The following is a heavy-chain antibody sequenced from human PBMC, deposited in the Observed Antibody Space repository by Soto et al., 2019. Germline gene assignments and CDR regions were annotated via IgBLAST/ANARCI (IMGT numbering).Heavy chain of an antibody. CDR1: GFTLSSYA. J-gene: IGHJ6*02. D-gene: IGHD2-2*02. CDR3: ARDLNVIVVVPAAISYYYYYGMDV. V-gene: IGHV3-30-3*01. Sequence: GGSLRLSCAASGFTLSSYAMHWVRQAPGKGLEWVAVISYDGSNKYYADSVKGRFTISRDNSKNTLYLQMNSLRAEDTAVYYCARDLNVIVVVPAAISYYYYYGMDVWGQGTTVTVSS. CDR2: ISYDGSNK.